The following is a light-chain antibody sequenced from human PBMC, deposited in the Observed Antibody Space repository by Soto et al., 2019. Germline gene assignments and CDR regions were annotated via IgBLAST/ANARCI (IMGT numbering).Light chain of an antibody. CDR1: QSISSY. J-gene: IGKJ3*01. V-gene: IGKV1-33*01. CDR3: QHYDNLPF. CDR2: DES. Sequence: DIQMTQSPSSLSASVGDRVTIXCRASQSISSYLNWYQQKPGKDPKXLIYDESNLETGVPSRFSGSGSVTHFTFTISSLQPEDIATYYCQHYDNLPFFGPGTKVDIK.